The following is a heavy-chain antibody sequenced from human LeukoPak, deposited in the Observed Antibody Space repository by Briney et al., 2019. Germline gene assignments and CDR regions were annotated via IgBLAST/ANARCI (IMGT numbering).Heavy chain of an antibody. CDR1: GFTLSYYW. D-gene: IGHD5-24*01. Sequence: PWGSLRLSCAASGFTLSYYWMTWVRRAPGKGLEWVANITQDGSEKYYVDSVKGRFTISRDNAKNSLYLQMNSLRAEDTAVYYCARHSAGYTTFFDYWGQGTLVTVSS. CDR3: ARHSAGYTTFFDY. V-gene: IGHV3-7*04. CDR2: ITQDGSEK. J-gene: IGHJ4*02.